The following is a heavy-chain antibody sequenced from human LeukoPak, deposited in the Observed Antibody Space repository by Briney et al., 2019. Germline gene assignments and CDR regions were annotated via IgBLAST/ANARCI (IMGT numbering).Heavy chain of an antibody. CDR2: ISSSSSYI. V-gene: IGHV3-21*04. CDR1: GFTFSSYS. J-gene: IGHJ6*02. Sequence: PGGSLRLSCAASGFTFSSYSMNWVRQAPGKGLEWVSSISSSSSYIYYADSVKGRFTISRDNAKNSLYLQMNSLRAEDTALYYCAKAGSSGWLDGMDVWGQGTTVTVSS. D-gene: IGHD6-19*01. CDR3: AKAGSSGWLDGMDV.